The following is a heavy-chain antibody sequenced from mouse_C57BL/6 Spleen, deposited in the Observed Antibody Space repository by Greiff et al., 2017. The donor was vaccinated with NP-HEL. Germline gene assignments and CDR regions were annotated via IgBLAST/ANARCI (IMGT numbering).Heavy chain of an antibody. D-gene: IGHD2-5*01. CDR2: ISDGGSYT. J-gene: IGHJ3*01. CDR1: GFTFSSYA. CDR3: AREYSNYVSFAY. V-gene: IGHV5-4*01. Sequence: DVKLVESGGGLVKPGGSLKLSCAASGFTFSSYAMSWVRQTPEKRLEWVATISDGGSYTYYPDNVKGRFTISRDNAKNNLYLQMSHLKSEDTAMYYCAREYSNYVSFAYWGQGTLVTVSA.